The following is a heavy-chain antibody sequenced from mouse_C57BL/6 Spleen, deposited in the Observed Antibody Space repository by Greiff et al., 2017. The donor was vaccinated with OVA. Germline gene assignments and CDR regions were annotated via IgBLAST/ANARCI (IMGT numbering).Heavy chain of an antibody. CDR1: GYTFTDYE. V-gene: IGHV1-15*01. D-gene: IGHD2-1*01. CDR2: IDPETGGT. Sequence: QVQLQQSGAELVRPGASVTLSCKASGYTFTDYEMHWVKQTPVHGLEWIGAIDPETGGTAYNQKFKGKAILTADKSSSTAYMELRSLTSEDSAVYYCTISLYYGNYTPFDYWGQGTTLTVSS. J-gene: IGHJ2*01. CDR3: TISLYYGNYTPFDY.